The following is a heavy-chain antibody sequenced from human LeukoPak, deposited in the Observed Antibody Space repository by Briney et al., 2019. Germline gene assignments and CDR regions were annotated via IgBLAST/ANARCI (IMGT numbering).Heavy chain of an antibody. V-gene: IGHV4-59*01. CDR2: IYYSGST. Sequence: SETLSLTCTVSGGSISSYYWSWIRQPPGKGLEWIGYIYYSGSTNYNPSLKSRVTISVDTSKNQFSLKLSSVTAADTAMYYCARGIAVAVFDYWGQGTLVTVSS. J-gene: IGHJ4*02. D-gene: IGHD6-19*01. CDR1: GGSISSYY. CDR3: ARGIAVAVFDY.